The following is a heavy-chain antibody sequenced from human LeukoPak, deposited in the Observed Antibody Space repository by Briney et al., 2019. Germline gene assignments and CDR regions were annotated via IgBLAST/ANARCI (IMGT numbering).Heavy chain of an antibody. CDR1: GGSISSGSYY. CDR3: ARSTRGSSWYFYPGRAFDI. D-gene: IGHD6-13*01. Sequence: SETLSLTCTVSGGSISSGSYYWSWIRQPAGKGLEWIGRIYTSGSTNYNPSLKSRVTISVDTSKNQFSLKLSSVTAADTAVYYCARSTRGSSWYFYPGRAFDIWGQGTMVTVSS. V-gene: IGHV4-61*02. CDR2: IYTSGST. J-gene: IGHJ3*02.